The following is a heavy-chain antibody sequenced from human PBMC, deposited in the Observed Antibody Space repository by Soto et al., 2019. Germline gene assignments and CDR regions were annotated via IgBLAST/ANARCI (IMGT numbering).Heavy chain of an antibody. D-gene: IGHD3-22*01. CDR1: GYTLTELS. CDR3: ATLHHYYDSSGYHNWFDP. CDR2: FDPEDGET. Sequence: ASVKVSCKVSGYTLTELSMHWVRQAPGKGLEWMGGFDPEDGETIYAQKFQGRVTMTEDTSTDTAYMELSSLRSEDTAVYYCATLHHYYDSSGYHNWFDPWGPGTLLTVSS. J-gene: IGHJ5*02. V-gene: IGHV1-24*01.